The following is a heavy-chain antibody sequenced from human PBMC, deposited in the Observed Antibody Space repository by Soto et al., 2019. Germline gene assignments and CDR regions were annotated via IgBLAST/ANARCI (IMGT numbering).Heavy chain of an antibody. CDR2: ISYDGSNK. Sequence: QVQLVESGGGVVQPGRSLRLSCAASGFTFSSYGMHWVRQAPGKGLEWVAVISYDGSNKYYADSVKGRFTISRDNSKNTLYPQMNSLRAEDTAVYYCAKPPVDTVDYWGQGTLVTVSS. V-gene: IGHV3-30*18. CDR3: AKPPVDTVDY. CDR1: GFTFSSYG. D-gene: IGHD5-18*01. J-gene: IGHJ4*02.